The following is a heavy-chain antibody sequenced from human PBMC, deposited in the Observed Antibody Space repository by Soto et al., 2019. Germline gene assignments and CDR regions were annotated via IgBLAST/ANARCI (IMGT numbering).Heavy chain of an antibody. CDR3: AHSSGWEPPPTYYFDF. Sequence: QITLKESGPTLVKPTQTLTLTCTFSGFSLSTSGVGVGWIRQPPGKALEWLALIYWDDDKRYSPSLKSRLTITKDTSKNQVVLTITNMDPVDTATYYCAHSSGWEPPPTYYFDFWGQGTLVTVSS. CDR2: IYWDDDK. J-gene: IGHJ4*02. CDR1: GFSLSTSGVG. V-gene: IGHV2-5*02. D-gene: IGHD1-26*01.